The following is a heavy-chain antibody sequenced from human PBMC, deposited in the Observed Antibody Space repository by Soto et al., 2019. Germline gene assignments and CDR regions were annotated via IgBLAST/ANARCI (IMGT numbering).Heavy chain of an antibody. CDR2: ISAHNGNT. CDR1: GYAFTTYG. CDR3: ARGRYGDY. V-gene: IGHV1-18*01. Sequence: QVHLVQSGAEVKKPGASVKVSCQGSGYAFTTYGITWVRQAPGQGLEWMGWISAHNGNTNYAQKLQGRVTVTRDTSTSTASMELRGLRYDVTAVYCCARGRYGDYWGQGALVTVSS. D-gene: IGHD1-1*01. J-gene: IGHJ4*02.